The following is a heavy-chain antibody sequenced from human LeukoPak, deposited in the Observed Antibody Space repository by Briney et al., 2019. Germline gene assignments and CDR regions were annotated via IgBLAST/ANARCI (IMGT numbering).Heavy chain of an antibody. D-gene: IGHD1-1*01. CDR2: INSDGSST. J-gene: IGHJ5*02. Sequence: GGSLRLSCAASGFTFSSYWMYWVRQAPGKGLVWVSRINSDGSSTSYADSVKGRFTISRDNAKNTLYLQMNSLRAEDTAVYYCARDGHNWNDPLSVGWFDPWGQGTLVTVSS. CDR3: ARDGHNWNDPLSVGWFDP. V-gene: IGHV3-74*01. CDR1: GFTFSSYW.